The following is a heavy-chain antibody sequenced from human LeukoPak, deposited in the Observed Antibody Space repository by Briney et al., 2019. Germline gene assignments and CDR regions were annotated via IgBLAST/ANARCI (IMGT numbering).Heavy chain of an antibody. D-gene: IGHD2-2*01. J-gene: IGHJ4*02. CDR2: IYYSGST. Sequence: KPSETLSLTCTVSGGSISSSSYYWGWIRQPPGKGLEWIGSIYYSGSTYYNPSLKSRVTISVDTSKNQFSLKLSSVTTEDTAVYYCARHLGYCSSTSCYADKVDYWGQGTLVTVSS. CDR3: ARHLGYCSSTSCYADKVDY. V-gene: IGHV4-39*01. CDR1: GGSISSSSYY.